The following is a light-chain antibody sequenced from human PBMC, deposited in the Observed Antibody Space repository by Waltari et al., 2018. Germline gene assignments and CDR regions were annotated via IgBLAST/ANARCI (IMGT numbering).Light chain of an antibody. J-gene: IGKJ2*01. CDR2: QAS. Sequence: DIQMTQSPSTLSASVGARVTITCRASQTINNWLAWYQQKPGKAPKLRIYQASTLESGVPSSFSGSGSGTEFTLTVSSLQPDDFATYYCQQYKSYPYTFGQGTKLEIK. CDR3: QQYKSYPYT. V-gene: IGKV1-5*03. CDR1: QTINNW.